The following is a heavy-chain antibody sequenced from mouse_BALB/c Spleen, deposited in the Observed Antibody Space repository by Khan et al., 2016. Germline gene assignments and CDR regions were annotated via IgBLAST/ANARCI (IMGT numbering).Heavy chain of an antibody. J-gene: IGHJ2*01. CDR2: INPDSSTI. CDR1: GFGFSRYW. CDR3: TRLYYYGTSDY. V-gene: IGHV4-1*02. D-gene: IGHD1-1*01. Sequence: EVKLLESGGGLVQPGGSLKLSCAASGFGFSRYWMSWVRQAPGKGLEWIGEINPDSSTINYTPSLKDKFIISRDNAKNTLYLQMSKVRSEDTALYYCTRLYYYGTSDYWGQGTTLTVSS.